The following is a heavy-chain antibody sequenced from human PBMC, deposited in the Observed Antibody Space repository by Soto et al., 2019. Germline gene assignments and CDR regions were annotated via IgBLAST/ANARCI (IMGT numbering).Heavy chain of an antibody. CDR1: CLTFSDAW. D-gene: IGHD6-6*01. CDR2: ISGSDDST. Sequence: GGSLRLSCAASCLTFSDAWMSWVRQAPGKGLEWVSVISGSDDSTYYADSVKGRFTISRDNSKNTLYLQMNSLRAEDTAVYYCAKRSSSSTFDYWGQGTLVTVSS. V-gene: IGHV3-23*01. J-gene: IGHJ4*02. CDR3: AKRSSSSTFDY.